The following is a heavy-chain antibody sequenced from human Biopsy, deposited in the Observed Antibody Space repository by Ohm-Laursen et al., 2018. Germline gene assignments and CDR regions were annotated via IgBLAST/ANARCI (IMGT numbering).Heavy chain of an antibody. J-gene: IGHJ3*01. CDR3: ARLYRLDDYWNDDPPDAFDV. V-gene: IGHV4-59*01. CDR2: ISNRGST. D-gene: IGHD3-3*01. Sequence: TLSLTCTVSGGSISSDYWSWIRQSTGKGLEWIGYISNRGSTNYNPSLRGRVTISVDTSKNQFPLKLSSVTAADPAVFFCARLYRLDDYWNDDPPDAFDVWGQGTMVTVSS. CDR1: GGSISSDY.